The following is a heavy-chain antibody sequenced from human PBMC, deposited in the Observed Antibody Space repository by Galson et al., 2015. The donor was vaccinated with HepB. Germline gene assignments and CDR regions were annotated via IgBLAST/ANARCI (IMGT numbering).Heavy chain of an antibody. V-gene: IGHV5-51*01. CDR1: GYSFTSYW. D-gene: IGHD3-22*01. CDR2: IYPGDSDT. CDR3: ARHPNEERDSSGYYNNPYYFDY. Sequence: QSGAEVKKPGESLKISCKGSGYSFTSYWIGWVRQMPGKGLEWMGIIYPGDSDTRYSPSFQGQVTISADKSISTAYLQWSSLKASDTAMYYCARHPNEERDSSGYYNNPYYFDYWGQGTLVTVSS. J-gene: IGHJ4*02.